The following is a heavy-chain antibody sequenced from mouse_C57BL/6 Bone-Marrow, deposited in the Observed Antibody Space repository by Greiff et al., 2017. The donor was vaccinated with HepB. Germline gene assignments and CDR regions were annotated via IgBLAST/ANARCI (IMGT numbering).Heavy chain of an antibody. J-gene: IGHJ3*01. CDR2: IYPGGGYT. D-gene: IGHD1-1*01. CDR3: ARGGYYGSPWFAY. CDR1: GYTFTNYW. Sequence: VKLMESGAELVRPGTSVKMSCKASGYTFTNYWIGWAKQRPGHGLEWIGDIYPGGGYTNYNEKFKGKATLTADKSSSTAYMQFSSLTSEDSAIYYCARGGYYGSPWFAYWGQGTLVTVSA. V-gene: IGHV1-63*01.